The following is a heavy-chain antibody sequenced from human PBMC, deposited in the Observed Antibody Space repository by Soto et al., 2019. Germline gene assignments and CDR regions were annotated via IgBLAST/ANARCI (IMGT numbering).Heavy chain of an antibody. V-gene: IGHV1-69*01. J-gene: IGHJ4*01. D-gene: IGHD1-26*01. CDR1: ADAXTXYI. Sequence: QVQLVQSGAEVKKPGSSVKVSCKASADAXTXYIFDWVXXXXXXXXXXMGGIIPMFGTPKYAQTFQDRVTISADVSTGTAYLELTSLRFDDTAVYYCARGRDQPPVGLYFDSWGEGTRVTVSS. CDR3: ARGRDQPPVGLYFDS. CDR2: IIPMFGTP.